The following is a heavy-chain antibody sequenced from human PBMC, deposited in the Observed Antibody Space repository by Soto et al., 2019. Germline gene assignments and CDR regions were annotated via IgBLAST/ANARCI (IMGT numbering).Heavy chain of an antibody. CDR2: ISAHNGNT. Sequence: QVHLVQSGAEVKKPGASVKVSCKASGYTFTSYGITWVRQAPGQGIEWMGWISAHNGNTDYAQKLQGRVIMTRDTSTGTAYMELSSLISDDTAVYFCARGGYGEYWGQGALVTVSS. D-gene: IGHD3-10*01. J-gene: IGHJ4*02. CDR3: ARGGYGEY. V-gene: IGHV1-18*01. CDR1: GYTFTSYG.